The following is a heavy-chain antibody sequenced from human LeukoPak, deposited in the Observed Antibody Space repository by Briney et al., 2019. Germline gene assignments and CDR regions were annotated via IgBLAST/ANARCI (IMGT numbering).Heavy chain of an antibody. D-gene: IGHD4-23*01. J-gene: IGHJ4*02. V-gene: IGHV4-4*07. CDR3: ARDPNSAL. CDR2: IYTGGTT. CDR1: GGSINNYY. Sequence: SETLSLTCIVSGGSINNYYWSWIRQPAGRGLEWIGRIYTGGTTNYNPSLKSRVTISADTSKNQFSLRLSSVTAADTAVYYCARDPNSALWGQGTLVTVSS.